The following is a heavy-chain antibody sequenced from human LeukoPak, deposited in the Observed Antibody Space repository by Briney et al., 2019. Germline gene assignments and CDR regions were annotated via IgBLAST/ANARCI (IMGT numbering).Heavy chain of an antibody. V-gene: IGHV1-2*02. J-gene: IGHJ3*02. CDR1: GFNFNAYN. Sequence: ASVKVSCKASGFNFNAYNMHWVRQAPGQGLEWMGWITPKSGGANYAQKFQGRVTMTRDTSISTAYMELSRLRSDDTAVYYCARVSIWSDAFDIWGQGTMVTVSS. CDR3: ARVSIWSDAFDI. CDR2: ITPKSGGA. D-gene: IGHD2/OR15-2a*01.